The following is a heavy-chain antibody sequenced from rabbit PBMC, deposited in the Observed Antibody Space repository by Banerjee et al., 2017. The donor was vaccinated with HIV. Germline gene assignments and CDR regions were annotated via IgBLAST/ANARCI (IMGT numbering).Heavy chain of an antibody. CDR2: IYAGNSGST. D-gene: IGHD2-1*01. CDR3: AREESDGGGHLKL. CDR1: GFSFSSSYW. V-gene: IGHV1S45*01. J-gene: IGHJ3*01. Sequence: LEESGGDLVKPEGSLTLTCTASGFSFSSSYWICWVRQAPGKGLEWIGCIYAGNSGSTWYARWVNGRFTISRSTSLNTVDLKMTSLTAADTATYFCAREESDGGGHLKLWGQGTLVTVS.